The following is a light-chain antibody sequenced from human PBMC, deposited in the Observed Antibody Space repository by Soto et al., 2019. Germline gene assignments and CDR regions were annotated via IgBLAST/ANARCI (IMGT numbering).Light chain of an antibody. CDR2: GAS. CDR3: QQSAASPRT. CDR1: QSVNDNY. Sequence: EIVLTQSPGTLSLSPRERATLSCRASQSVNDNYLAWYQHKPGQAPRLLIYGASSRAPGIPDRFSGSGSGTDFALTISRLEPEDFALYYCQQSAASPRTFGQGTQVEVK. V-gene: IGKV3-20*01. J-gene: IGKJ1*01.